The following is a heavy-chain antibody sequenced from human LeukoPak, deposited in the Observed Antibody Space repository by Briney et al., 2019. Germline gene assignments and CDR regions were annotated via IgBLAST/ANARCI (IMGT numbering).Heavy chain of an antibody. Sequence: SETLSLTCTVSGGSITSSSYYWGWIRQPPGKGLEWIGTIYYSGTTNYNPSLKSRVTMSVDTSKNQFSLKLSSVTAADTAVYYCARWGIVVVVAASNNWFDPWGQGTLVTVSS. V-gene: IGHV4-39*07. CDR1: GGSITSSSYY. CDR3: ARWGIVVVVAASNNWFDP. CDR2: IYYSGTT. D-gene: IGHD2-15*01. J-gene: IGHJ5*02.